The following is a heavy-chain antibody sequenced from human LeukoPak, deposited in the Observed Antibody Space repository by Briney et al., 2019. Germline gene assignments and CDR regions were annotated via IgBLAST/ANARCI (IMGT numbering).Heavy chain of an antibody. CDR2: IVGSGRNT. CDR3: AKEGGYDGVDW. D-gene: IGHD5-12*01. Sequence: GRSLRLSCAASGITFSIYTMSWGRHAPGKGLEWVSAIVGSGRNTYYADSVKGRFTISRDNSKNTLYLQMNSLRAEDTAVYHCAKEGGYDGVDWWGQGTLVTVSS. CDR1: GITFSIYT. V-gene: IGHV3-23*01. J-gene: IGHJ4*02.